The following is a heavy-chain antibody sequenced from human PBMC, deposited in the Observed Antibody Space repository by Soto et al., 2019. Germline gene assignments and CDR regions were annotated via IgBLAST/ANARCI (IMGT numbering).Heavy chain of an antibody. CDR2: IIPVLGRA. Sequence: QVQLVQSGAEVKKPGSSVKVSCKASGGTFDTFAFSWVRQAPGQGLEWLGGIIPVLGRANYAQRFQDRVSASADGSTRTEFMEMSSMNAADTAVDYCARGPWTQEGPKYYFDFWGQGTLFTVSS. J-gene: IGHJ4*02. CDR1: GGTFDTFA. CDR3: ARGPWTQEGPKYYFDF. D-gene: IGHD3-3*01. V-gene: IGHV1-69*01.